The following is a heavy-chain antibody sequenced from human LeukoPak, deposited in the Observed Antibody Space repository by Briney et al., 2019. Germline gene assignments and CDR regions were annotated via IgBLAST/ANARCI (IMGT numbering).Heavy chain of an antibody. CDR3: ARANDFWSGGWFDP. V-gene: IGHV4-34*01. Sequence: PSETLSLTCAVYGGSFSGYYWSWIRQPPGKGLEWIGEINHSGSTNYNPSLKSRVTISVDTSKNQFSLKLSSVTAADTAVYYCARANDFWSGGWFDPWGQGTLVTVSS. CDR1: GGSFSGYY. J-gene: IGHJ5*02. CDR2: INHSGST. D-gene: IGHD3-3*01.